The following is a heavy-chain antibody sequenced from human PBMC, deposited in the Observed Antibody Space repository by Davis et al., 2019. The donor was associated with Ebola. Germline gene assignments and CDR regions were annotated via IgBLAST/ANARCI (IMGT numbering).Heavy chain of an antibody. D-gene: IGHD4-23*01. V-gene: IGHV4-34*01. CDR2: INHSGST. CDR3: ARRRMTTVAHAFDI. J-gene: IGHJ3*02. CDR1: GGSFSGYY. Sequence: PSETLSLTCAVYGGSFSGYYWSWIRQPPGKGLEWIGEINHSGSTNYNPSLKSRVTISVDTSKNQFSLKLSSVTAADTAVYYRARRRMTTVAHAFDIWGQGTMVTVSS.